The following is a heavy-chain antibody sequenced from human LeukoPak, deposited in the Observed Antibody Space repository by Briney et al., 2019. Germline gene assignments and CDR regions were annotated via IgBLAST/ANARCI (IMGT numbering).Heavy chain of an antibody. V-gene: IGHV4-39*07. CDR1: GGSISSSSYY. D-gene: IGHD3-22*01. CDR2: IYYSGST. Sequence: SETLSLTCTVSGGSISSSSYYWGWIRQPPGKGLEWIGSIYYSGSTYYNPSLKSRVTISVDTSKNQFSLKLSSVTAADTAVYYCARELLYYYDSSGYGPPYWFDPWGQGTLVTVSS. J-gene: IGHJ5*02. CDR3: ARELLYYYDSSGYGPPYWFDP.